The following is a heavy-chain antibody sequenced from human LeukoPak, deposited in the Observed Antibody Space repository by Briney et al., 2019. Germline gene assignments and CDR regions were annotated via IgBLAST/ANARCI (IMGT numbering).Heavy chain of an antibody. CDR3: ARENYGSGSCLDY. Sequence: PGGSLRLSCAASGFTFSSYAMHWVRQAPGKGLEWVAVISYDGSNKYYADSVKGRFTISRDNSKNTLYLQMNSLRAEDTAVYYCARENYGSGSCLDYWGQGTLVTVSS. J-gene: IGHJ4*02. V-gene: IGHV3-30-3*01. CDR2: ISYDGSNK. D-gene: IGHD3-10*01. CDR1: GFTFSSYA.